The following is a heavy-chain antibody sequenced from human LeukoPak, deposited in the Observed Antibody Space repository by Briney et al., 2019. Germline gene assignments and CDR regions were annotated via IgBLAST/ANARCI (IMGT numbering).Heavy chain of an antibody. Sequence: GGSLRLSCAASGFTFSSYWMHWVRQAPGMGLVWVSRISGDGSTTSYADSVKGRFTISRDNAKNTLYMQMNSLRAEDTAVYYCARLDILTGNYYYFNFWGQRTLVTVSS. CDR1: GFTFSSYW. V-gene: IGHV3-74*01. CDR2: ISGDGSTT. CDR3: ARLDILTGNYYYFNF. D-gene: IGHD3-9*01. J-gene: IGHJ4*02.